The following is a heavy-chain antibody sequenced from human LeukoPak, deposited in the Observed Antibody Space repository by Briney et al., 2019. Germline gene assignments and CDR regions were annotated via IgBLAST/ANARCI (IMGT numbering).Heavy chain of an antibody. CDR2: INPNIGGT. V-gene: IGHV1-2*02. J-gene: IGHJ4*02. Sequence: GASVKVFCKASGYTFTGYYMHWVRQAPGQGLEWMGWINPNIGGTNYAQKFHGRVTVTRDTSISTAYMELSSLRSDDTAVYYCARGENTYGGVIVVFASWGQGTLGIVSS. CDR1: GYTFTGYY. CDR3: ARGENTYGGVIVVFAS. D-gene: IGHD3-16*02.